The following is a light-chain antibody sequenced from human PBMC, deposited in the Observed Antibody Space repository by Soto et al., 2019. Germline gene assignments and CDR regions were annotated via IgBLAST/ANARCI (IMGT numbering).Light chain of an antibody. CDR2: GAS. Sequence: EVVMTQSPSTLSVSPGKRATLSCRASQSVSSNLAWYQQKPGQAPRLLIFGASTRPTGIPARFSGSGSGTEFPLTISSLQSEYSAVYYCQQYSNWPSFGGGTKVEIK. CDR3: QQYSNWPS. CDR1: QSVSSN. V-gene: IGKV3-15*01. J-gene: IGKJ4*01.